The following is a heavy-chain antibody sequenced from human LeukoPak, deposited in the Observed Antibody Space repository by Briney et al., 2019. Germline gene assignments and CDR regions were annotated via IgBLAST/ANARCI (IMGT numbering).Heavy chain of an antibody. Sequence: PGRSLRLSCAASGFTFSSYGMHWVRQAPGKGLEWVAVIWYDGSNKYYADSVKGRFTISRDNSKNTLYLQMNSLRAEDTAVYYCARDRFTYYYDSSGYYYYYGMDVWGQETTVTVSS. V-gene: IGHV3-33*01. CDR1: GFTFSSYG. CDR2: IWYDGSNK. D-gene: IGHD3-22*01. CDR3: ARDRFTYYYDSSGYYYYYGMDV. J-gene: IGHJ6*02.